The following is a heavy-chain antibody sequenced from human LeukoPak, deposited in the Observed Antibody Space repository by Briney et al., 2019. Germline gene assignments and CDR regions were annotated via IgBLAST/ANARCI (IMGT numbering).Heavy chain of an antibody. CDR1: GYTLTELS. CDR2: FDPEDGET. V-gene: IGHV1-24*01. Sequence: ASVRVSCKVSGYTLTELSMHWVRQAPGKGLEWMGGFDPEDGETIYAQKFQGRVTMTEDTSTDTAYMELSSLRSEDTAVYYCARGRGRIGGSSSNWFDPWGQGTLVTVSS. D-gene: IGHD2-15*01. J-gene: IGHJ5*02. CDR3: ARGRGRIGGSSSNWFDP.